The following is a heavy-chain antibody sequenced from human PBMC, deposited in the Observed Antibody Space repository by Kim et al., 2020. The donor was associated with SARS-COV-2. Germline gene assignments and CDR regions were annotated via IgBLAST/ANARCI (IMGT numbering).Heavy chain of an antibody. CDR3: ARDARYFDWDGMDV. Sequence: GGSLRLSCAASGFTFSSYGMHWVRQAPGKGLEWVAVISYDGSNKYYADSVKGRFTISRDNSKNTLYLQMNSLRAEDTAVYYCARDARYFDWDGMDVWGHGTTVTVSS. CDR1: GFTFSSYG. D-gene: IGHD3-9*01. J-gene: IGHJ6*02. V-gene: IGHV3-33*05. CDR2: ISYDGSNK.